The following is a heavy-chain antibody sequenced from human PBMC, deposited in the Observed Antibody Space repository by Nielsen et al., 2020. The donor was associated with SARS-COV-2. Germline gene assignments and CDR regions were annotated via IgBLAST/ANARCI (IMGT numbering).Heavy chain of an antibody. CDR2: IEQDGSEK. CDR1: GFTFSSYW. V-gene: IGHV3-7*01. J-gene: IGHJ4*02. CDR3: ARDTVSTYYYDSSGYFRY. Sequence: GESLKISCAASGFTFSSYWMSWVRQAPGKGLEWVANIEQDGSEKYYVDSVKGRFTISRDNAKNSLYLQMNSLRAEDTAVYYCARDTVSTYYYDSSGYFRYWGQGTLVTVSS. D-gene: IGHD3-22*01.